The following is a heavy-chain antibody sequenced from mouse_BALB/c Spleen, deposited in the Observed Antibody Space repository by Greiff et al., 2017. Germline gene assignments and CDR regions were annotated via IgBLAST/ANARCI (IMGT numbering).Heavy chain of an antibody. Sequence: VKLQQSGAELAKPGASVKMSCKASGYTFTSYWMHWVKQRPGQGLEWIGYINPSTGYTEYNQKFKDKATLTADKSSSTAYMQLSSLTSEDSAVYYCARVKVGITRDYWGQGTTLTVSS. D-gene: IGHD2-4*01. V-gene: IGHV1-7*01. CDR2: INPSTGYT. CDR3: ARVKVGITRDY. CDR1: GYTFTSYW. J-gene: IGHJ2*01.